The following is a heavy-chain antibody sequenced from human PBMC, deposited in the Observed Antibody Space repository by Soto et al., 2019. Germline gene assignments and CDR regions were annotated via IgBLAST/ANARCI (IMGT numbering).Heavy chain of an antibody. CDR2: TSGSGGST. D-gene: IGHD6-6*01. J-gene: IGHJ4*02. Sequence: GGSLRLSCAASGFTFSSYAMSWVRQAPGKGLEWVSATSGSGGSTYYADSVKGRFTISRDNSKSTLYLQMNSLRADDTAVYYCAKDSRDGSSAGVLDYWGQGTLVTVSS. CDR1: GFTFSSYA. CDR3: AKDSRDGSSAGVLDY. V-gene: IGHV3-23*01.